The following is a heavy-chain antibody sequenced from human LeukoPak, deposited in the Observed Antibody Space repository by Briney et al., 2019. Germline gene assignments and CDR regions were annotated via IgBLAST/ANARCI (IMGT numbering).Heavy chain of an antibody. J-gene: IGHJ4*02. Sequence: GGSLRLSCAASGFTFSSYGMHWVRQAPGKGLEWVAFVRYDGSNKYYADSVKGRFTISRDNSKNTLYLQMNSLRAEDTAVYYCAKCPFSGSYYNDGYWGQGTLVTVSS. V-gene: IGHV3-30*02. CDR3: AKCPFSGSYYNDGY. D-gene: IGHD3-10*01. CDR2: VRYDGSNK. CDR1: GFTFSSYG.